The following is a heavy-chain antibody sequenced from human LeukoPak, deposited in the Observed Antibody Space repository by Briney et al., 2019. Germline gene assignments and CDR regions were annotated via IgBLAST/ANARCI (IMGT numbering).Heavy chain of an antibody. V-gene: IGHV4-34*01. CDR1: GGSFSTYL. CDR2: INHSGST. Sequence: SETLSLTCAVYGGSFSTYLWSWIRQPPGKGLEWIGEINHSGSTNYNPSLKSRVTISVDTSKNHFSLKVSSATAADTAVYYCARVTAAGGTDDAFDIWGQGTMVTVSS. D-gene: IGHD6-13*01. J-gene: IGHJ3*02. CDR3: ARVTAAGGTDDAFDI.